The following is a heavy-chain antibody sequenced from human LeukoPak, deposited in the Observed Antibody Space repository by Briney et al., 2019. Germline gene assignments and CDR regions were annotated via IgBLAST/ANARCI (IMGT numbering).Heavy chain of an antibody. D-gene: IGHD4-17*01. CDR2: IYHSGST. CDR3: ARGRGWTTVTTGFDY. CDR1: GYSISSGYY. J-gene: IGHJ4*02. V-gene: IGHV4-38-2*02. Sequence: PSETLSLTCTVSGYSISSGYYWGWIRQPPGKGLEWIGSIYHSGSTYYNPSLKSRVTISVDTSKNQFSLKLSSVTAADTAVYYCARGRGWTTVTTGFDYWGQGTLVTVSS.